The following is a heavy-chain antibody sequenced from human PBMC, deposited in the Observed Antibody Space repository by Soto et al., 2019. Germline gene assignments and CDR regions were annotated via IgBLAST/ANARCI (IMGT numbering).Heavy chain of an antibody. J-gene: IGHJ4*02. CDR2: IYYSRST. Sequence: PGKGLEWIGGIYYSRSTYYNPSLKSRVTISVDTFKNQFSLKLNSVTAADTAVYYCASIGAGDSVSAFRVQGSLVIVTS. CDR3: ASIGAGDSVSAF. D-gene: IGHD2-21*01. V-gene: IGHV4-39*01.